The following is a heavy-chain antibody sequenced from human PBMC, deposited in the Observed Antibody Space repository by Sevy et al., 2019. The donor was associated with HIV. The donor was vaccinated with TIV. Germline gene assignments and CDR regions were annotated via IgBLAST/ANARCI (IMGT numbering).Heavy chain of an antibody. D-gene: IGHD2-15*01. V-gene: IGHV3-30*02. CDR3: ARETENSARWLDP. J-gene: IGHJ5*02. CDR1: GFTFNFHG. CDR2: IWHDGSNK. Sequence: GGSLRLSCAASGFTFNFHGMHWVRQAPGKGLEWVAFIWHDGSNKYMADSVKGRFTISRDNSKNTLFLQMNSLTVEDTAVYYCARETENSARWLDPWGQGTLVTVSS.